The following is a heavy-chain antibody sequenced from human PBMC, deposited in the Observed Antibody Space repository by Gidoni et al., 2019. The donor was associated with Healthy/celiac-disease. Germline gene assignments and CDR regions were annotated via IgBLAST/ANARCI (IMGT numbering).Heavy chain of an antibody. J-gene: IGHJ4*02. CDR3: AKSRGFYGDYVSAVDY. V-gene: IGHV3-23*01. CDR1: GFTFSSYA. D-gene: IGHD4-17*01. CDR2: ISGSGGST. Sequence: VQLLESGGGLVQPGGSLRLSCAASGFTFSSYAMSWVRQAPGKGLEWVSAISGSGGSTYYADSVKGRFTISRDNSKNTLYLQMNSLRAEDTAVYYCAKSRGFYGDYVSAVDYWGQGTLVTVSS.